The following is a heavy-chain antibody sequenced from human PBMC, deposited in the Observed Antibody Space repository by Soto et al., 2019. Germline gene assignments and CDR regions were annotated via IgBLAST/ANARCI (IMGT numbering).Heavy chain of an antibody. CDR1: GFTFSSYA. CDR3: VKNRGEIQLWFGYDY. V-gene: IGHV3-64D*08. D-gene: IGHD5-18*01. J-gene: IGHJ4*02. Sequence: GGSLRLSCSASGFTFSSYAMHWVRQAPGKGLEYVSAISSNGGSTYYADSVKGRFTISRDNSKNTLYLQMSSLRAEDTAVYYCVKNRGEIQLWFGYDYWGQGTLVTVSS. CDR2: ISSNGGST.